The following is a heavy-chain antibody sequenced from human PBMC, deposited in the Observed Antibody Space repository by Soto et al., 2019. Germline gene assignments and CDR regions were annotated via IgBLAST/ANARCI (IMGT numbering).Heavy chain of an antibody. Sequence: GGSLRLSCAASGFTFSRLAMGWVRQAPGKGLEWVSVIDYSGGTTYYTDSVKGRFIISRDNSKKMLYLQMNSLRAEDTAVYYCAKDATRTDGWYYFDYWGQGALVTVS. D-gene: IGHD6-19*01. CDR1: GFTFSRLA. J-gene: IGHJ4*02. V-gene: IGHV3-23*01. CDR2: IDYSGGTT. CDR3: AKDATRTDGWYYFDY.